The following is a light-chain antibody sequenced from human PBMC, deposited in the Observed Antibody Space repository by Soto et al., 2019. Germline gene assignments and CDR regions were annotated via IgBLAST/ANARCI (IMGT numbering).Light chain of an antibody. J-gene: IGKJ4*01. CDR2: GAS. V-gene: IGKV3-20*01. CDR1: QSVGTY. Sequence: EIVFTQSPGTLSLSPGERATLSCRASQSVGTYLAWYQQKPGQAPRLLIYGASSRATGIPDRFSGSGSGTDFTLTISRLEPEDFAVYYCQQYVSIPLTFGGGTKV. CDR3: QQYVSIPLT.